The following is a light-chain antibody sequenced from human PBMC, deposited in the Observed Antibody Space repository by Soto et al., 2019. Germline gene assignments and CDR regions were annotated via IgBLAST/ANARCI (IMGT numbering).Light chain of an antibody. CDR3: CSYAGSSTYV. Sequence: QSALTQPASVSGSPGQSITISCTGTSSDVGSYNLVSWYQQHPGNAPKLMFYEGSKRPSGVSNRFSGSKSGNTASLTISGLQADDEADYYCCSYAGSSTYVFGTGTQLTVL. J-gene: IGLJ7*01. CDR2: EGS. CDR1: SSDVGSYNL. V-gene: IGLV2-23*01.